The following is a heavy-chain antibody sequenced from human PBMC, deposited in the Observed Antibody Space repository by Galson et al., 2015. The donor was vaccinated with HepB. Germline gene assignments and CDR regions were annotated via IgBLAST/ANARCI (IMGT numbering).Heavy chain of an antibody. CDR1: GFIVSNNY. V-gene: IGHV3-53*01. CDR2: IGSSGRT. J-gene: IGHJ4*02. CDR3: AVNMKRGTSDY. Sequence: SLRLSCAASGFIVSNNYMSWVRQAPGKGLEWVSGIGSSGRTYYTDSVKGRFTISRDNSKNTVFLQMNSLRAEDTAEYFCAVNMKRGTSDYWGQGTRVTVSS. D-gene: IGHD1-1*01.